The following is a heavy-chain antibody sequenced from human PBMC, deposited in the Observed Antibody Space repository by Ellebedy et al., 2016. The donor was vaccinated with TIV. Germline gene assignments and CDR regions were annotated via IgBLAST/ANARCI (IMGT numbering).Heavy chain of an antibody. Sequence: AASVKVSCKASGYSFTGHYLHWVRQAPGQGLEWMGATSPSGGSTTYAQNFQGRLTMTTDTSTSTVYMELRSLKSEDTAIYYCARMGMATVFNWLDPWGQGTLVTVSS. CDR1: GYSFTGHY. D-gene: IGHD4-17*01. CDR3: ARMGMATVFNWLDP. V-gene: IGHV1-46*01. CDR2: TSPSGGST. J-gene: IGHJ5*02.